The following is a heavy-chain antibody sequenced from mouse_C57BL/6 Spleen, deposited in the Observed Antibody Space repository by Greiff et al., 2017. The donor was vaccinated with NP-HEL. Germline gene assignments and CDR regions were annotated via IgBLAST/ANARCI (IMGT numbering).Heavy chain of an antibody. D-gene: IGHD1-1*01. CDR3: ARGLYYGSI. Sequence: VQLKESGPGLVKPSQSLSLTCSVTGYSITSGYYWNWIRQFPGNKLEWMGYISYDGSNNYNPSLKNRISITRDTSKNQFFLKLNSVTTEDTATYYCARGLYYGSIWGQGTLVTVSA. CDR2: ISYDGSN. J-gene: IGHJ3*01. CDR1: GYSITSGYY. V-gene: IGHV3-6*01.